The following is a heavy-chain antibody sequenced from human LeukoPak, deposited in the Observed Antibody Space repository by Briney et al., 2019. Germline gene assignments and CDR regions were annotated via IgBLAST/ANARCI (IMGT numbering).Heavy chain of an antibody. D-gene: IGHD3-3*01. Sequence: PSETLSLTCTVSGGSISSGDYYWSWIRQPPGKGLEWIGYIYYSGSTYYNPSLKSRVTTSVDTSKNQFSLKLSSVTAADTAVYYCARDVHDYDFWSGYYNHYFDYWGQGTLVTVSS. CDR1: GGSISSGDYY. CDR2: IYYSGST. V-gene: IGHV4-30-4*01. CDR3: ARDVHDYDFWSGYYNHYFDY. J-gene: IGHJ4*02.